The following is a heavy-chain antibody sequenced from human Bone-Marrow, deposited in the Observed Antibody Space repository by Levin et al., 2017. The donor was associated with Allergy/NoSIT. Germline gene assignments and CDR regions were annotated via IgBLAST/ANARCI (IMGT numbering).Heavy chain of an antibody. CDR3: ARGGRSGWYVAY. CDR2: INSNGGTT. CDR1: GFTFSSYA. Sequence: GESLKISCAASGFTFSSYAMHWVRQAPGKGLEYVSGINSNGGTTYYADSVKGRFTISRDNSKNTLYFQMGSLRAEDMAVYYCARGGRSGWYVAYWGQGTLVTVSS. J-gene: IGHJ4*02. D-gene: IGHD6-19*01. V-gene: IGHV3-64*02.